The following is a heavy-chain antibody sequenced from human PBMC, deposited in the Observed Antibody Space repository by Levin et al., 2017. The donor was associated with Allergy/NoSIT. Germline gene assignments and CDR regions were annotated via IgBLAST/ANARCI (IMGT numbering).Heavy chain of an antibody. CDR3: ARDTSNPGDYVWGSYRPAGYFQH. D-gene: IGHD3-16*02. Sequence: SCAASGFTFSSYGMHWVRQAPGKGLEWVAVIWYDGSNKYYADSVKGRFTISRDNSKNTLYLQMNSLRAEDTAVYYCARDTSNPGDYVWGSYRPAGYFQHWGQGTLVTVSS. CDR1: GFTFSSYG. CDR2: IWYDGSNK. V-gene: IGHV3-33*01. J-gene: IGHJ1*01.